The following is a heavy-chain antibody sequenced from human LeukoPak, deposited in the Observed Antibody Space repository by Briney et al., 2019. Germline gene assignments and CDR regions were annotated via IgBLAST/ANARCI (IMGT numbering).Heavy chain of an antibody. CDR2: ISGSSSST. CDR3: AKIGWDDAFDI. V-gene: IGHV3-23*01. Sequence: PGGSLRLSCAASGFSFNSYAMNWVRQAPGKGLEWVSAISGSSSSTYYADSVKGRFTISRDNSKNTLYLQMNSLRAEDTAVYYCAKIGWDDAFDIWGQGTMVTVSS. J-gene: IGHJ3*02. D-gene: IGHD6-19*01. CDR1: GFSFNSYA.